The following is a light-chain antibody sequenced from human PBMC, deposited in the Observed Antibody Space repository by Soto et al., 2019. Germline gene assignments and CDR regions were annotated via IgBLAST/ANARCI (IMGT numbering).Light chain of an antibody. CDR2: GAS. J-gene: IGKJ4*01. CDR1: QTVNNN. CDR3: QQYNNWPLT. V-gene: IGKV3-15*01. Sequence: EIVMTQSPATLSVSPEERATLSCRASQTVNNNLAWYQQKPGQAPRLLIYGASARATGIPARFSGSGSGTECTLTISSLQSEDFAVYYCQQYNNWPLTFGGGTKVEIK.